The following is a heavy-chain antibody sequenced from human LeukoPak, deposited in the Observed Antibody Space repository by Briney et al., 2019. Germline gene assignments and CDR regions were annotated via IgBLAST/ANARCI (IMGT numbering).Heavy chain of an antibody. CDR1: GFTVSNAW. D-gene: IGHD3-16*01. V-gene: IGHV3-11*01. Sequence: GGSLRLSCAASGFTVSNAWMSWVRQAPGKGLEWVSYISSSGTTIYYADSVKGRFTISRDNAKNSLYLQMNSVGAEDTAVYYCVRDDYLGYWGQGRLVTVSS. CDR3: VRDDYLGY. J-gene: IGHJ4*02. CDR2: ISSSGTTI.